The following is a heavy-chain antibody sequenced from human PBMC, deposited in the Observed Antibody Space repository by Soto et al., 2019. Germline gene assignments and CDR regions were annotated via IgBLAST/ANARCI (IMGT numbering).Heavy chain of an antibody. CDR3: ARDPSYSSTQSVYYYYGMDV. CDR2: TYYRSKWYN. J-gene: IGHJ6*02. D-gene: IGHD6-13*01. V-gene: IGHV6-1*01. Sequence: PSQTLSLTCAISGDSVSSNSAAWNWIRQSPSRGLEWLGRTYYRSKWYNDYAVSVKSRITINPDTSKNQFSLQLNSVTPEDTAVYYCARDPSYSSTQSVYYYYGMDVWGQGTTVTVSS. CDR1: GDSVSSNSAA.